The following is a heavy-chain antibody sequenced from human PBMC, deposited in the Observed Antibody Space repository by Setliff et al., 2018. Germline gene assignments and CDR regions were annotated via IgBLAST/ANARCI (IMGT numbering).Heavy chain of an antibody. J-gene: IGHJ4*02. D-gene: IGHD3-9*01. CDR3: ARDEGNDILTGYYPH. CDR2: ISAYNGNT. Sequence: GASVKVSCKASGYTFTSYGISWVRQAPGQELEWVGWISAYNGNTNYAQKLQGRVTLTTDTSTSTAYMELSSLRSEDTAVYYCARDEGNDILTGYYPHWGQGTLVTVSS. CDR1: GYTFTSYG. V-gene: IGHV1-18*01.